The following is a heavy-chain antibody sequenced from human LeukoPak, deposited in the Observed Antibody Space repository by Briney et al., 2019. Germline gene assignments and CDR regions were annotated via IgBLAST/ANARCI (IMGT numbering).Heavy chain of an antibody. CDR1: EFTVSNNY. CDR2: FYVGGNT. V-gene: IGHV3-66*01. CDR3: VTKGDCSGGSCNWYFGL. J-gene: IGHJ2*01. Sequence: GGSLRLSCAASEFTVSNNYVSWVRQAPGKGLEWVSVFYVGGNTNYADSVKGRFTMSRDISKNALYLQMNSLRGDDTAVYFCVTKGDCSGGSCNWYFGLWGRGTLVTVSS. D-gene: IGHD2-15*01.